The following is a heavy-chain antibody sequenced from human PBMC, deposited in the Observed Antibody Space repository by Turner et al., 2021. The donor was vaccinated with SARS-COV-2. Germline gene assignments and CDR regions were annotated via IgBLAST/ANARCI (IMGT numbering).Heavy chain of an antibody. D-gene: IGHD1-26*01. Sequence: EVQLVESGGCVVPPGRSLRLSCAASGFPFDDYAMHWVRQALGKGWEWVSGISGNSDNIGYADSVKGRFTISRDNAKNSLYLQMNSLRAEDTDLYDCAKDMLGNYYYSGMDLWGQGTTVTVSS. CDR2: ISGNSDNI. V-gene: IGHV3-9*01. CDR1: GFPFDDYA. CDR3: AKDMLGNYYYSGMDL. J-gene: IGHJ6*02.